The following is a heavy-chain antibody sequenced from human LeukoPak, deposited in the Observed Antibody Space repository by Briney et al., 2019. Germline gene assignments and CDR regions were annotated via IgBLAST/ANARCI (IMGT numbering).Heavy chain of an antibody. Sequence: GGSLRLSCAASGFTFSSYEMNWVRQAPGKGLEWVSYISGSGSTIYYADSVKGRFTISRDNAKNSLYLQMNSLRAEDTAVYYCARVVGATLFDYWGQGTLVTVSS. CDR2: ISGSGSTI. D-gene: IGHD1-26*01. J-gene: IGHJ4*02. CDR3: ARVVGATLFDY. V-gene: IGHV3-48*03. CDR1: GFTFSSYE.